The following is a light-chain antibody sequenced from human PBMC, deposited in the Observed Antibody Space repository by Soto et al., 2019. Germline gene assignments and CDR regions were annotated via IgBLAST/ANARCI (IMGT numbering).Light chain of an antibody. CDR1: QNIHNH. CDR3: QQYGSSLT. V-gene: IGKV3-15*01. Sequence: DKLMSQSPATLSVSPGERVTLSCRASQNIHNHMSWFLQKPGQTPRLLIYDAIIRAPDVPARFSGSWSGTEFTLTINSLQSEDFAVYYCQQYGSSLTFGQGTRLEIK. J-gene: IGKJ5*01. CDR2: DAI.